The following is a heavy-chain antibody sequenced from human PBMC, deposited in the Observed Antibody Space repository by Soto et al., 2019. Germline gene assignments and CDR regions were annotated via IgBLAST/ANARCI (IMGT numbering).Heavy chain of an antibody. V-gene: IGHV3-33*01. J-gene: IGHJ4*02. CDR3: ARSPRVRGGTASRGC. D-gene: IGHD3-10*01. CDR1: GFTFDNFG. CDR2: IYYDGSKK. Sequence: QVQLVESGGGVVQPGRSLRLSCAASGFTFDNFGMHWVRQAPGKGLEWVSVIYYDGSKKYYADSVRGRFTISRDNSKNMLYVQMDSLRAEDTATYYCARSPRVRGGTASRGCWGQGTLVTVSS.